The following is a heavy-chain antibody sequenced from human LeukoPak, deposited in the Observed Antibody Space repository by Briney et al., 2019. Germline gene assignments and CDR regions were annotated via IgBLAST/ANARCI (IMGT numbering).Heavy chain of an antibody. J-gene: IGHJ6*03. CDR2: IYHSGST. CDR3: ARVPAAITDYYYYYYMDV. CDR1: GYSISSGYY. D-gene: IGHD2-2*01. V-gene: IGHV4-38-2*02. Sequence: SETLSLTCTVSGYSISSGYYWGWIRQPPGKGLEWIGSIYHSGSTYYNPSLKSRVTISVDTSKNQFSLKLSSVTAADTAVYYCARVPAAITDYYYYYYMDVWGKGTTVTVSS.